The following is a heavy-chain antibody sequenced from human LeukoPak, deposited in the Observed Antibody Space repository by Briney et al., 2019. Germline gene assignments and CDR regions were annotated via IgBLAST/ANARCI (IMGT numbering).Heavy chain of an antibody. CDR2: ISPNSGVT. Sequence: GASVKVSCKASEYTFTDNYMHWVRQAPGQGLEWMGWISPNSGVTNYAQKFQGRVTLTRDTSIRTAYMELSRLTSDDTAICYCARWVSYTGLDCWGQGTLVTVSS. CDR1: EYTFTDNY. CDR3: ARWVSYTGLDC. J-gene: IGHJ4*02. D-gene: IGHD3-16*01. V-gene: IGHV1-2*02.